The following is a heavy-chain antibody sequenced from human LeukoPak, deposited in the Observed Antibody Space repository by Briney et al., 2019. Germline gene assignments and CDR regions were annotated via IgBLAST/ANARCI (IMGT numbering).Heavy chain of an antibody. J-gene: IGHJ1*01. CDR3: LLIILGGSSQH. Sequence: GGSLRLSCAVSEFTFNNYWMHWVRQAPGKGLVWVSRIKNDGKITTYADSVKGRFTTSRDNAKNTFYLQMSSLRVEDTAVYYCLLIILGGSSQHWGQGTLVTVSS. V-gene: IGHV3-74*01. CDR1: EFTFNNYW. CDR2: IKNDGKIT. D-gene: IGHD3-3*01.